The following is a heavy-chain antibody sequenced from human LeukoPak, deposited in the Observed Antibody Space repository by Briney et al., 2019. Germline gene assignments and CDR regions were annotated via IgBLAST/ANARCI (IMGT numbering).Heavy chain of an antibody. CDR2: ISGSGGST. CDR3: ARDLIVVTRYYYYGMDV. CDR1: GFTFSSYA. V-gene: IGHV3-23*01. Sequence: GGSLRLSCAASGFTFSSYAMSWVRQAPGKGLEWVSAISGSGGSTYYADSVKGRFTISRDNSKNTLYLQMNSLRAEDTAVYYCARDLIVVTRYYYYGMDVWGQGTTVTVSS. J-gene: IGHJ6*02. D-gene: IGHD3-22*01.